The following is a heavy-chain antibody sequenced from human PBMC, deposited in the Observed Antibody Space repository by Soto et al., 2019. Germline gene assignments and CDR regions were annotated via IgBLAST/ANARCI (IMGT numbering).Heavy chain of an antibody. V-gene: IGHV3-15*01. CDR3: RRDWDYPVL. D-gene: IGHD1-7*01. Sequence: EVQLVESGGGLVKPGGSLRLSCAASGFTFANAWMSWVRQAPGKGLEWVDRVRSKADGGTTDYAAPVKGRFTISRDDSENTLYLQMNSLKIDDTAVYYCRRDWDYPVLWGQGTLVTVSS. J-gene: IGHJ4*02. CDR2: VRSKADGGTT. CDR1: GFTFANAW.